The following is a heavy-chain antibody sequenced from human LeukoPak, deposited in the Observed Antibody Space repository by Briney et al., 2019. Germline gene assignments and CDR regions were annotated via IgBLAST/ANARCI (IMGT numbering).Heavy chain of an antibody. D-gene: IGHD5/OR15-5a*01. CDR3: AKDLSSSTYWYFDL. J-gene: IGHJ2*01. V-gene: IGHV3-23*01. CDR2: ISGSGGST. CDR1: GFTFSSYA. Sequence: GGSLRLSCAASGFTFSSYAMSWVRQAPGKGLEWVSAISGSGGSTYYADSVKGRFTISRDNSKNTLYLRMNSLRAEDTAVYYCAKDLSSSTYWYFDLWGRGTLVTVSS.